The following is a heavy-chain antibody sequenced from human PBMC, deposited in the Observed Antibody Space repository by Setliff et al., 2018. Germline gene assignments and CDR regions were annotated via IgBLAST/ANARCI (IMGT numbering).Heavy chain of an antibody. CDR1: GGSISSGDYY. V-gene: IGHV4-30-4*08. J-gene: IGHJ4*02. Sequence: SETLSLTCTVSGGSISSGDYYWTWIRQPPGKGLEWIGFIYYSGNTFYNPSLKSRLTISVDTSKNLFSLKLSSVTAADTAVYYCARQLYYYGTPGYFDYWGQGALVTVSS. CDR3: ARQLYYYGTPGYFDY. D-gene: IGHD3-10*01. CDR2: IYYSGNT.